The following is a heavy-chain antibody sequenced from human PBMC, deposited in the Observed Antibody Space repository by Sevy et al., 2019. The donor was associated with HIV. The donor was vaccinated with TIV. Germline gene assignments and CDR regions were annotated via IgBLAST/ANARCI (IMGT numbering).Heavy chain of an antibody. CDR3: ATTKDYYESSGDPFDY. V-gene: IGHV1-24*01. Sequence: AEVKVSCKVSGYTLSQLSMHWVRLAPGKGLERMGSFDPEDDETIYAQKFQDRVTMTEDTSTNIAYMELSSLRSEDTAVYYCATTKDYYESSGDPFDYWGQGTLVTVSS. D-gene: IGHD3-22*01. CDR1: GYTLSQLS. J-gene: IGHJ4*02. CDR2: FDPEDDET.